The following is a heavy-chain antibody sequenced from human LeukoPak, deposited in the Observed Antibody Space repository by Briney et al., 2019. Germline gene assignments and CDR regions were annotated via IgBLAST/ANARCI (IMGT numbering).Heavy chain of an antibody. V-gene: IGHV4-59*01. D-gene: IGHD2-2*01. Sequence: SETLSLTCTVSDDSITMYYWTWIRQPPGKGLEWIGYVDHTGSTKFNPSLNGRVSISRDTSNNFFSLRLRSVTAADTAVYYCARGTKDLVGITWYYYMDVWGKGTTVTVSS. CDR1: DDSITMYY. CDR2: VDHTGST. CDR3: ARGTKDLVGITWYYYMDV. J-gene: IGHJ6*03.